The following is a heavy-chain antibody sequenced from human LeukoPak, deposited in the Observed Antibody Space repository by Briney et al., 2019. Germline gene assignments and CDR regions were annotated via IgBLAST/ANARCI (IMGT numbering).Heavy chain of an antibody. D-gene: IGHD6-13*01. V-gene: IGHV3-23*01. CDR3: AKGKPRIAASRFQYFDY. CDR2: ISGSGGST. Sequence: GGSLRLSCAASGFTFSSYAMSWVRQAPGKGLEWVSAISGSGGSTYYADSVKGRFTISRDNSKNTLYLQMSSLRAEDTAVYYCAKGKPRIAASRFQYFDYWGQGTLVTVSS. CDR1: GFTFSSYA. J-gene: IGHJ4*02.